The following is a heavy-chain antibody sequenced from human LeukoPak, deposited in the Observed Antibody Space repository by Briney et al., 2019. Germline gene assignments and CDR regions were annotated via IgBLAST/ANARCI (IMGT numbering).Heavy chain of an antibody. Sequence: SETLSLTCTVSGGSISSSSYYWGWIRQPPGKGLEWIGSIYYSGSTYYNPSLKSRVTISVDTSKNQFSLKLSSVTAADTAVYYCARAVPKTARWYFDLWGRGTLVTVSS. CDR1: GGSISSSSYY. J-gene: IGHJ2*01. V-gene: IGHV4-39*07. CDR3: ARAVPKTARWYFDL. CDR2: IYYSGST. D-gene: IGHD5-24*01.